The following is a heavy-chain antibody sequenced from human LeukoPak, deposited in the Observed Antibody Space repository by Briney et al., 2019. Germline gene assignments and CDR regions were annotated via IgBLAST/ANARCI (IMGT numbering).Heavy chain of an antibody. CDR1: GGTFSSYA. V-gene: IGHV1-69*06. CDR3: ARGRGYSYGSPYNWFDP. Sequence: AASVKVSCKASGGTFSSYAISWVRQAPGQGLEWMGGIIPIFGTANYAQKFQGRVTITADKSTSTACMELSSLRSEDTAVYYCARGRGYSYGSPYNWFDPWGQGTLVTVSS. D-gene: IGHD5-18*01. J-gene: IGHJ5*02. CDR2: IIPIFGTA.